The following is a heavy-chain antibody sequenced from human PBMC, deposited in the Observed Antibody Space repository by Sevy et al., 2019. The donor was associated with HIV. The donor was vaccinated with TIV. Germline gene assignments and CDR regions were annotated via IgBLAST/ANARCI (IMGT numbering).Heavy chain of an antibody. CDR1: GFTFSSYA. CDR2: ISYDGSNK. Sequence: GGCLRLSCAASGFTFSSYAMHWVRQAPGKGLEWVAVISYDGSNKYYADSVKGRFTISRDNSKNTLYLQMNSLRAEDTAVYYCATTRGGWYEYWGQGTLVTVSS. D-gene: IGHD6-19*01. J-gene: IGHJ4*02. V-gene: IGHV3-30-3*01. CDR3: ATTRGGWYEY.